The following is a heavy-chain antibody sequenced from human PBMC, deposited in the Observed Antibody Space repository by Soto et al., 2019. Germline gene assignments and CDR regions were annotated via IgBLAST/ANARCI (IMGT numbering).Heavy chain of an antibody. Sequence: ASVKVSCKASGYTFTGYYMHWVRQAPGQGLEWMGWINPNSGGTNYAQKFQGRVTMTRDTSISTAYMELSRLRSDDTAVYYCARVPTPGIVGAPRAFDIWGQGTMVTVS. CDR2: INPNSGGT. V-gene: IGHV1-2*02. CDR1: GYTFTGYY. J-gene: IGHJ3*02. CDR3: ARVPTPGIVGAPRAFDI. D-gene: IGHD1-26*01.